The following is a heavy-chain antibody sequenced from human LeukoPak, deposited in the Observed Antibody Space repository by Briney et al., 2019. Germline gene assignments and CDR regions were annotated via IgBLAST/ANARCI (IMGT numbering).Heavy chain of an antibody. CDR1: GFTFDDYA. CDR3: ARDLVAALDY. Sequence: GGSLRLSCAASGFTFDDYAMHCVRQAPGKGLEWVSGISWNSGSIGYADSVKGRFTISRDNSKNTLYLQMNSLRAEDTAVYYCARDLVAALDYWGQGTLVTVSS. V-gene: IGHV3-9*01. D-gene: IGHD2-15*01. CDR2: ISWNSGSI. J-gene: IGHJ4*02.